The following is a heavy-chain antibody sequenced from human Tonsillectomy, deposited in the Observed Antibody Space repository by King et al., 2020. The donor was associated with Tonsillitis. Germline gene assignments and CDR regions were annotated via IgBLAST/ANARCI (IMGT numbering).Heavy chain of an antibody. V-gene: IGHV3-30-3*01. Sequence: VQLVESGGGVVQPGRSLRLSCAASGFTFSDYKIHWVRQAPGKGLEGVAVISYDGSNKYYADSVKGLFTISRDNSKNTLYLQMNSLRAEDTAVYYCARITGTPLDCWGQGTLVTVSS. CDR1: GFTFSDYK. J-gene: IGHJ4*02. CDR2: ISYDGSNK. CDR3: ARITGTPLDC. D-gene: IGHD1-1*01.